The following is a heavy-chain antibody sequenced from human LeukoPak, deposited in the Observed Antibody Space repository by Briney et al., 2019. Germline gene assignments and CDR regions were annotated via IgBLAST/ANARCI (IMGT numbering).Heavy chain of an antibody. D-gene: IGHD4-17*01. J-gene: IGHJ4*02. Sequence: GASVKVSCKASGYIFSDYAIQWVRQAPGQGLEWMGWINAGNGKTKYSQKFQGRVTITRDTFASTAYMELSGLRSEDTAVYYCARARWTSTVTTYYLDYWGQGTLVTVSS. CDR2: INAGNGKT. CDR3: ARARWTSTVTTYYLDY. V-gene: IGHV1-3*01. CDR1: GYIFSDYA.